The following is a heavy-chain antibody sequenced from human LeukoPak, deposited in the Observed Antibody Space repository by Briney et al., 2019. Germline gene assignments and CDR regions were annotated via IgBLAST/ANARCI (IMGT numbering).Heavy chain of an antibody. CDR1: GDSVSSNSAV. CDR2: TYYRSKWRD. Sequence: QTLSLTCDISGDSVSSNSAVWHWIRQSPSRGLEWLGKTYYRSKWRDDSAVSVRGRVTITPDTSKNQFSLQLSSVTPEDTAVYYCARSGRYTFDYWGQGILVTVSS. V-gene: IGHV6-1*01. D-gene: IGHD1-26*01. CDR3: ARSGRYTFDY. J-gene: IGHJ4*02.